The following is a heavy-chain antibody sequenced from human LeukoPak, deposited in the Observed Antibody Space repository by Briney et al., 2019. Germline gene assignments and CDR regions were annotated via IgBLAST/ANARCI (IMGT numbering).Heavy chain of an antibody. CDR3: ARGQSGSYRFDY. D-gene: IGHD1-26*01. J-gene: IGHJ4*02. CDR1: GYTFTAYY. CDR2: LNPNSGGA. Sequence: ASVKVSCKASGYTFTAYYIHWVRQAPGQGLEWMGRLNPNSGGADFAQKFQGRVTMTRDTSISTAYMELSSLRSEDTAVYHCARGQSGSYRFDYWGQGTLVTVSS. V-gene: IGHV1-2*06.